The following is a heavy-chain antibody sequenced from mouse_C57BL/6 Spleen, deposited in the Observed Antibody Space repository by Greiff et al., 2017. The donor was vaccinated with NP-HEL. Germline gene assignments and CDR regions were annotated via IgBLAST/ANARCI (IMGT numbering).Heavy chain of an antibody. CDR2: IDPENGDT. CDR1: GFNIKDDY. D-gene: IGHD2-2*01. Sequence: EVQVVESGAELVRPGASVKLSCTASGFNIKDDYMHWVKQRPEQGLEWIGWIDPENGDTEYASKFQGKATITADTSSNTAYLQLSSLTSEDTAVYYCTGSTMVTTKFAYWGQGTLVTVSA. J-gene: IGHJ3*01. CDR3: TGSTMVTTKFAY. V-gene: IGHV14-4*01.